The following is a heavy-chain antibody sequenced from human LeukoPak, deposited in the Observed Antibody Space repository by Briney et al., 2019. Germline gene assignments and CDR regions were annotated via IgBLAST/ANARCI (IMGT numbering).Heavy chain of an antibody. J-gene: IGHJ6*02. CDR3: ARGPYSNSSYYYGMDV. D-gene: IGHD4-11*01. V-gene: IGHV4-34*01. CDR2: INHSGST. Sequence: KPGGSLRLSCAASGFTFSSYGMHWIRQPPGKGLEWIGEINHSGSTNYNPSPKSRVTISVDTSKNQFSLKLSSVTAADTAVYYCARGPYSNSSYYYGMDVWGQGTTVTVSS. CDR1: GFTFSSYG.